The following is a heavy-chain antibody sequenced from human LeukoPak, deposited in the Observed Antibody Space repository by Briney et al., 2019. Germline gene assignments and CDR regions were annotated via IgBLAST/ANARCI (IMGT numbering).Heavy chain of an antibody. J-gene: IGHJ3*02. Sequence: GGSLRLSCAASGFTFSSYGMHWVRQAPGKGLEWVAVISYDGSNKYYADSVKGRFTISRDNSKNTLYLQMNSLRAEDTAVYYCGKDQGRDYYDSSGYYRGLSAFDIWGQGTMVTVSS. CDR2: ISYDGSNK. CDR1: GFTFSSYG. V-gene: IGHV3-30*18. CDR3: GKDQGRDYYDSSGYYRGLSAFDI. D-gene: IGHD3-22*01.